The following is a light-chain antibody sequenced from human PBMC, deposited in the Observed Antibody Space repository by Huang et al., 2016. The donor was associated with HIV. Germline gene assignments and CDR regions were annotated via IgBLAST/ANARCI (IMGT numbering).Light chain of an antibody. J-gene: IGKJ5*01. CDR3: QQYSDWPPIT. Sequence: EIVMTQSPDTLSVFPGERVTLSCRASESVSSSLAWYQQKSGQAPRLLIYDASTRATGIPDRFSGSVSGTAFTLTINSLLSEDFAVYYCQQYSDWPPITFGQGTRLDMK. CDR1: ESVSSS. V-gene: IGKV3-15*01. CDR2: DAS.